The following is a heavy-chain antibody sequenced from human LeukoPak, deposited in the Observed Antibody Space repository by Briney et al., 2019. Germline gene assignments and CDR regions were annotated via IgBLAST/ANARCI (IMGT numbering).Heavy chain of an antibody. CDR2: IYSGGST. CDR3: ARLTMIVVGDAFDI. D-gene: IGHD3-22*01. J-gene: IGHJ3*02. Sequence: GGSLRLSCAASGFTVGSNYMSWVRQAPGKGLEWLSVIYSGGSTYYADSVKGRFTISRDNSKNTLYLQMNSLRAEDTAVYYCARLTMIVVGDAFDIWGQGTMVTVSS. V-gene: IGHV3-53*01. CDR1: GFTVGSNY.